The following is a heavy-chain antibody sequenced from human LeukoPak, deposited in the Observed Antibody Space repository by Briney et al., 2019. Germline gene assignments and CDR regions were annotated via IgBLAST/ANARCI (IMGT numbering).Heavy chain of an antibody. CDR1: GGTFSSYA. J-gene: IGHJ3*02. V-gene: IGHV1-18*01. D-gene: IGHD2-15*01. CDR2: ISAYNGNT. CDR3: ARVIVVPSPNAFDI. Sequence: ASVKVSCKASGGTFSSYAISWVRQAPGQGLEWMGWISAYNGNTNYAQKLQGRVTMTTDTSASTAYMELRRLRSDDTAVYYCARVIVVPSPNAFDIWGQGTMVTVSS.